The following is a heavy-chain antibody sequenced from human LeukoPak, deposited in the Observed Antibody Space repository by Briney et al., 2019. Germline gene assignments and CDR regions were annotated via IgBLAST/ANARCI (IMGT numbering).Heavy chain of an antibody. CDR1: GYTFTSYD. D-gene: IGHD3-10*01. Sequence: VASVKVSCKASGYTFTSYDINGVRQATGQGLEWMGWMNPNSGNTGYAQKFQGRVTMTRNTSISTAYMELSGLRSEDTAVYYCAREREFDAFDIWGQGTMVTVSS. J-gene: IGHJ3*02. V-gene: IGHV1-8*01. CDR3: AREREFDAFDI. CDR2: MNPNSGNT.